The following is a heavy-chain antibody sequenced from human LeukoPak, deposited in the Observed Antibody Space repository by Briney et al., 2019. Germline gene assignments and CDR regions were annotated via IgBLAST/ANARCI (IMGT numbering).Heavy chain of an antibody. CDR3: ARDVSPYCSDGICYDAFDI. J-gene: IGHJ3*02. CDR2: INEDGSVK. Sequence: GGSLRLSCAASGFTLSNYWMTWVRQAPGKGLEWVANINEDGSVKNYVVSVKGRFTISRDNAKNSLYLQMNSLRAEDTAVYYCARDVSPYCSDGICYDAFDIWGQGTMVTVFS. CDR1: GFTLSNYW. D-gene: IGHD2-15*01. V-gene: IGHV3-7*01.